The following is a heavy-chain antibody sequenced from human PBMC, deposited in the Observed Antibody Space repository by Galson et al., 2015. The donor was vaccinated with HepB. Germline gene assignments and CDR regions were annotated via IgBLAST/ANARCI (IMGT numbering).Heavy chain of an antibody. J-gene: IGHJ4*02. CDR2: ISYDGSNK. Sequence: SLRLSCAASGFTFSSYGMHWVRQAPGKGLEWVAVISYDGSNKYYADSVKGRFTISRDNSKNTLYLQMNSLRAEDTAVYYCAKSRFGWELQGPVDYWGQGTLVTVSS. CDR1: GFTFSSYG. CDR3: AKSRFGWELQGPVDY. D-gene: IGHD1-26*01. V-gene: IGHV3-30*18.